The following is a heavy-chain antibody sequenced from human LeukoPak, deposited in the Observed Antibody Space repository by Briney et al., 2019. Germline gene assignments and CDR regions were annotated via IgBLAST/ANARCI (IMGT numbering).Heavy chain of an antibody. CDR1: GGSISSGSYY. V-gene: IGHV4-61*02. J-gene: IGHJ4*02. D-gene: IGHD3-10*01. CDR3: ASLGRGFADY. Sequence: PSQTLSLTCTVSGGSISSGSYYWSWIRQPAGKGLEWIGRIYTSGSTNYNPSLKSRVTISVDTSKNQFSLKLSSVTAADTAVYYCASLGRGFADYWGQGTLVTVSS. CDR2: IYTSGST.